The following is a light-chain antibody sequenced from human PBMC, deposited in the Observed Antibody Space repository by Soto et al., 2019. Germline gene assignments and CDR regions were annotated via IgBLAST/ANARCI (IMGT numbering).Light chain of an antibody. CDR1: SSDVGGYDY. J-gene: IGLJ1*01. V-gene: IGLV2-14*03. Sequence: QSALTQPASVSGSPGQSITISCTGSSSDVGGYDYVSWYQHHPGKAPKLMIHDVSNRPSGVSNRFSGSKSGNTASLTISWLQAEDEADYYCSSYTSSSTPYVFGTGTKLTVL. CDR3: SSYTSSSTPYV. CDR2: DVS.